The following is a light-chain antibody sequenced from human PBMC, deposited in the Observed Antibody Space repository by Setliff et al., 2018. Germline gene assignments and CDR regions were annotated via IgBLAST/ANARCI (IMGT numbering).Light chain of an antibody. Sequence: QSVLTQPASVSGSPGQSITISCTGTSSDIGGYNYVSWCQQHPGKAPKLMIYDVSQRPSGVSNRFSGSKSGNTASLTISGLQAEDEADYYCCSYAGSYSYVFGTGTKVTVL. CDR1: SSDIGGYNY. V-gene: IGLV2-14*03. J-gene: IGLJ1*01. CDR2: DVS. CDR3: CSYAGSYSYV.